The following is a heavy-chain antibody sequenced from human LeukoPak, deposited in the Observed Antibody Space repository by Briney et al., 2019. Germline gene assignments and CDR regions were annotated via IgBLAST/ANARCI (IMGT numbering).Heavy chain of an antibody. CDR1: GFTFSNYA. D-gene: IGHD3-10*01. CDR3: ARDSCYFGSGSCFDY. V-gene: IGHV3-48*03. CDR2: ITSSGRTI. Sequence: GGSLRLSCAASGFTFSNYAISWVRQAPGKGPEWISYITSSGRTIHYADSVKGRFTISRDNAENSIYLQMNSLRADDTAIYYCARDSCYFGSGSCFDYWGQGILVTVSS. J-gene: IGHJ4*02.